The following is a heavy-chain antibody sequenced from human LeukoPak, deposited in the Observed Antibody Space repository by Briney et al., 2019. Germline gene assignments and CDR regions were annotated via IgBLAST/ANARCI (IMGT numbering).Heavy chain of an antibody. CDR3: ARDRCSSTSCYVGVGWFDP. CDR1: GGSTSSSNW. V-gene: IGHV4-4*02. D-gene: IGHD2-2*01. J-gene: IGHJ5*02. CDR2: IYHCGST. Sequence: PSETLSLTCAVSGGSTSSSNWWSWVRQPPGKGLEWIGEIYHCGSTNYNPSLKSRVTISVDKSKNQFSLKLSSVTAEDTAVYYCARDRCSSTSCYVGVGWFDPWGQGTLVTVSS.